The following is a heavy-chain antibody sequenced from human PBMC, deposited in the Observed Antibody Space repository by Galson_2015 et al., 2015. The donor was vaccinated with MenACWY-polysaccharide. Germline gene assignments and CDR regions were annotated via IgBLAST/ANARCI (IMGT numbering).Heavy chain of an antibody. CDR3: AKSGGDGVTVFATVPTAPES. CDR2: ISGSGNSA. Sequence: SLRLSCAASGFTFRSYPMNWVRQTPGKGLEWVSGISGSGNSAFYADSVRGRFTISRDNSKNTLYLQMNSLRADDTALYYCAKSGGDGVTVFATVPTAPESWGQAILVTVSS. J-gene: IGHJ4*02. D-gene: IGHD2-21*01. V-gene: IGHV3-23*01. CDR1: GFTFRSYP.